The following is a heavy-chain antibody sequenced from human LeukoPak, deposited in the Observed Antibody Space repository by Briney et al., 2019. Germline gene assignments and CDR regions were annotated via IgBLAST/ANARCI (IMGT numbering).Heavy chain of an antibody. Sequence: GGSLRLSCAASGFTVSSNYMSWVRQAPGKGLEWVSSISISSNYIYYTDSVKGRFTISRDNAKNSLYLQMNSLRAEDTAVYYCARGSRFGVVERDAFDIWGQGTMVTVSS. V-gene: IGHV3-21*01. CDR1: GFTVSSNY. CDR2: ISISSNYI. J-gene: IGHJ3*02. CDR3: ARGSRFGVVERDAFDI. D-gene: IGHD3-3*01.